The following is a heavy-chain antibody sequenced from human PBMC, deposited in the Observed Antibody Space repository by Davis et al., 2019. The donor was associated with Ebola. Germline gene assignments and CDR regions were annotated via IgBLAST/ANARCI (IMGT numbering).Heavy chain of an antibody. Sequence: PQTLSPTCPVSARAIKINSHYWRWTRQRPWKGKEWIANALHTRRTSHNPSPSARVTIPADTSRNRFFLCLSSVTDPDTGVYFCARMYASPTTSWYDPWGQGTMVSVSS. V-gene: IGHV4-39*01. CDR1: ARAIKINSHY. D-gene: IGHD2-15*01. CDR3: ARMYASPTTSWYDP. J-gene: IGHJ5*02. CDR2: ALHTRRT.